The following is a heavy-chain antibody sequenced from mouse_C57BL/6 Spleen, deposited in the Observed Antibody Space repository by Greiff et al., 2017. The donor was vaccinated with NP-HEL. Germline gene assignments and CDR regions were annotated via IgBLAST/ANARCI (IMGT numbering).Heavy chain of an antibody. CDR3: TRGSYGIDY. V-gene: IGHV5-9-1*02. CDR1: GFTFSSYA. J-gene: IGHJ2*01. CDR2: ISTGGDYT. Sequence: DVMLVESGGGLVKPGGSLKLSCAASGFTFSSYAMSWVRQTPEKRLEWVAYISTGGDYTYYADTVKGRSTLSTDNARNTLYLQMSSLKSEDTAMYYCTRGSYGIDYWGKGTTLTVSS. D-gene: IGHD2-1*01.